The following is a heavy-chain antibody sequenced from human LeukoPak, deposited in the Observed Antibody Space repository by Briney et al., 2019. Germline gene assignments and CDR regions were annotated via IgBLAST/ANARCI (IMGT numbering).Heavy chain of an antibody. CDR2: IWYDGSKT. D-gene: IGHD6-19*01. V-gene: IGHV3-33*01. J-gene: IGHJ4*02. CDR1: GFTFSSYG. CDR3: ARPADSIVVAGIGY. Sequence: PGRSLRLSCAASGFTFSSYGMHWVRQAPGKGLEWVAVIWYDGSKTYYADSVQGRFTISRDNSKNTLFLQMNSLRAEDTAVYYCARPADSIVVAGIGYWGQGTPVTVSS.